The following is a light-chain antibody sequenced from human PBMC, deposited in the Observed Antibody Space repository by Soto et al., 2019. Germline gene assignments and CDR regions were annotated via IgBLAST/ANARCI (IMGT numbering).Light chain of an antibody. CDR1: TIDVGNYNL. Sequence: QSVLTQPASVSGSPGQSITISCTGTTIDVGNYNLVSWYQLRPGKAPKLIIYAGTKRPSGVSNRFSGSKSGNTASLTISGLQAEDEADYYCQSYDSSLSGWVFGTGTKVTVL. V-gene: IGLV2-14*02. CDR3: QSYDSSLSGWV. CDR2: AGT. J-gene: IGLJ1*01.